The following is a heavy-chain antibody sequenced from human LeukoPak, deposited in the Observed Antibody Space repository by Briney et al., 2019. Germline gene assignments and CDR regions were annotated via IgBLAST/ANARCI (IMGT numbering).Heavy chain of an antibody. CDR1: GGSISSYY. Sequence: PSETLSLTCTVSGGSISSYYLSWIRQPPGKGLEWIGYIYYSGSTNYNPSLKSRVTISVDTSKNQFSLKLSSVTAADTAVYYCARGGTASYFDYWGQGTLVTVSS. D-gene: IGHD1-26*01. V-gene: IGHV4-59*01. J-gene: IGHJ4*02. CDR2: IYYSGST. CDR3: ARGGTASYFDY.